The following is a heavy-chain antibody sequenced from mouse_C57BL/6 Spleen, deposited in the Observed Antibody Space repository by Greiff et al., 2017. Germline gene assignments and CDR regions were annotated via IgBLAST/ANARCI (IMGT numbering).Heavy chain of an antibody. CDR1: GYTFTDYY. CDR3: AREDSNYAY. V-gene: IGHV1-19*01. CDR2: INPYNGGT. Sequence: VQLQQSGPVLVKPGASVKMSCKASGYTFTDYYMNWVKQSHGKSLEWIGVINPYNGGTSYNQKFKGKATLTVDKSSSTAYMELNSLTSEASAVYYCAREDSNYAYWGQGTLVTVSA. J-gene: IGHJ3*01. D-gene: IGHD2-5*01.